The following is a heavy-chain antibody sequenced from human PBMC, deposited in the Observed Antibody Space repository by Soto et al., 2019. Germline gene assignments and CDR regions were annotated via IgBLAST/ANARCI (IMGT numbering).Heavy chain of an antibody. CDR3: ARRGSGRYYDY. CDR2: ISGSGDST. CDR1: GFTFSSYA. V-gene: IGHV3-23*01. D-gene: IGHD1-26*01. J-gene: IGHJ4*02. Sequence: EVQLLESGGGLVQPGGSLRLSCAASGFTFSSYAMRWVRQAPGKGLEWVSAISGSGDSTYYADPVKGRFTISRDNAKNTLYLQMNSLRAEDTAVYYCARRGSGRYYDYWGQGTLVTVSS.